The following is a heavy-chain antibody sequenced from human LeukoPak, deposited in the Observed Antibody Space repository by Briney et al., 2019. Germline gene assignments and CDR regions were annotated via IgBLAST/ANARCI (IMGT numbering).Heavy chain of an antibody. V-gene: IGHV4-59*03. CDR3: VRLRWELLAPYFDH. J-gene: IGHJ4*02. D-gene: IGHD2-15*01. CDR1: SDSTNTYY. CDR2: IYHSGST. Sequence: PSETLSLTCSVSSDSTNTYYWSWIRQSPGKGLELIGHIYHSGSTDYNPSFKSRGTISIDMSKKEFSLRLPSVPVADRAMYYCVRLRWELLAPYFDHWGQGAFVIVSS.